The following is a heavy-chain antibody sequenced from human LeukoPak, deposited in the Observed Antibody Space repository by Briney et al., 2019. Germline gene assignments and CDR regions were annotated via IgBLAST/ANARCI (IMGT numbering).Heavy chain of an antibody. Sequence: PSETLSLTCAVYGGSFSGYYWSWIRQPPGKGLEWIGEINHSGSTNYNPSLKSRVTISVDTSKNQFSLKLSSVTAADTAVYYCARRARGGPAPRIAAADDYWYFDLWGRGTLVTVSS. CDR2: INHSGST. CDR3: ARRARGGPAPRIAAADDYWYFDL. J-gene: IGHJ2*01. V-gene: IGHV4-34*01. CDR1: GGSFSGYY. D-gene: IGHD6-13*01.